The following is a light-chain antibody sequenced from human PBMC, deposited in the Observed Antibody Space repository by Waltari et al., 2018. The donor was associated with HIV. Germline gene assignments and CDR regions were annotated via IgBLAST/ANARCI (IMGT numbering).Light chain of an antibody. CDR2: DVS. CDR1: SSDVGDYNS. J-gene: IGLJ1*01. CDR3: CSYAGTYTYV. Sequence: QSALTQPRSVSGSPGPSVTISCTGTSSDVGDYNSFSWYQQRPGKAPKLMIYDVSKWPSGVPDRFSGSKSGNTASLTISGLQAEDEADYYCCSYAGTYTYVFGTGTKVTVL. V-gene: IGLV2-11*01.